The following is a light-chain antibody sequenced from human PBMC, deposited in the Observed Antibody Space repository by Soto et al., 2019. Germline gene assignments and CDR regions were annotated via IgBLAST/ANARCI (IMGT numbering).Light chain of an antibody. V-gene: IGKV1-5*03. CDR2: KAS. CDR3: QQYNSYPWT. Sequence: IRMTQSPSSLSASPGDRVTITCRASQSISSWLAWYQQKPGKPPKLLIYKASSLESGVPSRFNGTASGTEVTLTISSLQPDDLATYYCQQYNSYPWTFGQGTKVDIK. J-gene: IGKJ1*01. CDR1: QSISSW.